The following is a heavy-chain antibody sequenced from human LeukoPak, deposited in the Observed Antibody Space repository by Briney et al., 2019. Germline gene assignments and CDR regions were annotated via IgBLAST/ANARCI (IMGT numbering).Heavy chain of an antibody. CDR1: GFTFSSYE. CDR3: AREGSSSWFPSDY. V-gene: IGHV3-48*03. D-gene: IGHD6-13*01. CDR2: ISSSGSTI. J-gene: IGHJ4*02. Sequence: QSGGSLRLSCAASGFTFSSYEMNWVRQAPGKGLEWVSYISSSGSTIYYADSVKGRFTISRDNAKNSLYLQMNSLRAEDTAVYYCAREGSSSWFPSDYWGQGTLVTVSS.